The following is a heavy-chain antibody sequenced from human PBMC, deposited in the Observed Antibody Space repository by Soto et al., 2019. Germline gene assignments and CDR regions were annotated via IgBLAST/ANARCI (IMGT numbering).Heavy chain of an antibody. CDR2: INAGNGNT. J-gene: IGHJ5*02. CDR1: GYTFSTYA. V-gene: IGHV1-3*01. CDR3: ARRFKSAGWLAP. Sequence: ASVKVSCKASGYTFSTYAIHWVRQAPGQGLERMGWINAGNGNTEFSERFRGRVTITRDTSASTAHMELTGLTSEDTAVYYCARRFKSAGWLAPGGQGTLVTVSS. D-gene: IGHD3-10*01.